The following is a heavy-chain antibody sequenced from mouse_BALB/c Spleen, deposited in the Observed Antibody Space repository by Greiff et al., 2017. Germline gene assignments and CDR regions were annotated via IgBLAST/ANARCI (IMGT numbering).Heavy chain of an antibody. D-gene: IGHD2-3*01. CDR1: GYSITSDYA. CDR3: ARWLLNWYFDV. J-gene: IGHJ1*01. V-gene: IGHV3-2*02. Sequence: EVKLQESGPGLVKPSQSLSLTCTVTGYSITSDYAWNWIRQFPGNKLEWMGYISYSGSTSYNPSLKSRISITRDTSKNQFFLQLNSVTTEDTATYYCARWLLNWYFDVWGAGTTVTVSS. CDR2: ISYSGST.